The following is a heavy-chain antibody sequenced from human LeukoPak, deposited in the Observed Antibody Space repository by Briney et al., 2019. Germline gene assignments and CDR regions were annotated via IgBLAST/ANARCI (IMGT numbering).Heavy chain of an antibody. V-gene: IGHV4-34*01. CDR3: ARVPNYYDSSGYLSRDY. CDR1: GGSFSGYY. J-gene: IGHJ4*02. CDR2: INHSGST. D-gene: IGHD3-22*01. Sequence: PSETLSLTCAVYGGSFSGYYWSWIRQPPGKGLEWIGEINHSGSTNYNPSLKSRVTISVDTSKNQLSLKLSSVTAADTAVYYCARVPNYYDSSGYLSRDYWGQGTLVTVSS.